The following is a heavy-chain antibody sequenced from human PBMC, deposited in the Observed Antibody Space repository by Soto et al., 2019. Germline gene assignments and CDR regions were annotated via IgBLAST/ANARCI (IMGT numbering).Heavy chain of an antibody. V-gene: IGHV4-61*01. CDR3: ARGIGYGSGSYYYYYGMDV. J-gene: IGHJ6*02. CDR1: GGSVSSASYY. CDR2: IYYSGST. D-gene: IGHD3-10*01. Sequence: QVQLQESGPGLVKPSETLSLTCTVSGGSVSSASYYWSWIRQPPGKGLEWIGYIYYSGSTNYNPSLTSRVTISVDTSKNQFSLKLTSVTAADTAVYYCARGIGYGSGSYYYYYGMDVWGQGTTVTVSS.